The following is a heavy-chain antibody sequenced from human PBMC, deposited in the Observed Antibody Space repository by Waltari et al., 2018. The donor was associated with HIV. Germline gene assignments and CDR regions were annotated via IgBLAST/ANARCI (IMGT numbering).Heavy chain of an antibody. J-gene: IGHJ4*01. D-gene: IGHD3-22*01. CDR3: TRDYFHFDSSGSLD. CDR1: GFRFGDLY. V-gene: IGHV3-11*01. CDR2: ISGRGTTI. Sequence: QVRLEELGCGLVRPGGSQKRPCSASGFRFGDLYLTWVRQAPGRGPEWISSISGRGTTISYADSVKGRFSISRDNAKNSLFLQMNRMRVDDTALYYCTRDYFHFDSSGSLDWGRGIQVIVSS.